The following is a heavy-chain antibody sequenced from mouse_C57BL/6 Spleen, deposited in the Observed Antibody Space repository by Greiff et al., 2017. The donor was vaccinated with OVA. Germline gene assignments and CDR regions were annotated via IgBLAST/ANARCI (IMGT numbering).Heavy chain of an antibody. CDR3: AMGWYHAMDY. V-gene: IGHV1-69*01. CDR2: IDPSNSYT. J-gene: IGHJ4*01. CDR1: GYTFTSYW. Sequence: VQLQQPGAELVMPGASVPLSCQASGYTFTSYWMHWVKQRHGQGLEWIGEIDPSNSYTNYNQTFKGKSTLTVDKSSSTAYMQLSSLTSEDAAVYYYAMGWYHAMDYWWKGTSVTVSS. D-gene: IGHD2-3*01.